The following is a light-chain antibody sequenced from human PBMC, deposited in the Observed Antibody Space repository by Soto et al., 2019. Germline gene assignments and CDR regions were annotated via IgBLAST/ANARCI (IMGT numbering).Light chain of an antibody. Sequence: SVLTQYPNTLSLSPGETATLSCRSRQSVSNTYLAWYQQKPGQAPRLLIYAASNRATGIPARFSGSGSGTDFTLTISSLEPEDFAVYYCQQRSNWPPITFGQGRLLDVK. J-gene: IGKJ5*01. CDR3: QQRSNWPPIT. V-gene: IGKV3-11*01. CDR1: QSVSNTY. CDR2: AAS.